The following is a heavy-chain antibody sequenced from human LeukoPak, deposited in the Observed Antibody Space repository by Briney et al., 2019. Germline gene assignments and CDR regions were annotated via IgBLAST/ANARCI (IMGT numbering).Heavy chain of an antibody. CDR1: VFTFKNYW. CDR3: ARDSTLFDCDY. CDR2: IKQDGSER. D-gene: IGHD2-21*01. Sequence: GGSESPSCVASVFTFKNYWMSWVGHAPGNGLWWVANIKQDGSERYYMGYVKGRSTISSDNAKNSLYLQMNNLSGEDAALYYCARDSTLFDCDYWGQGTLVTVS. J-gene: IGHJ4*02. V-gene: IGHV3-7*04.